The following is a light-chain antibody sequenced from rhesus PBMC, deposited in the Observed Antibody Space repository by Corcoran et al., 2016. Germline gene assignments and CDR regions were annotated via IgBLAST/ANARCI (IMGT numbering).Light chain of an antibody. J-gene: IGLJ1*01. Sequence: QSAPTQPPSVSGSPGQSVTISCPGTSSDIGAYNHVSWYQQHPGKAPTLVIYSVSYRPSGVSDRFSGSKSGNTASLAISGLQAEDEADYYCCSYTASDTYIFGGGTRLSVL. CDR1: SSDIGAYNH. CDR3: CSYTASDTYI. V-gene: IGLV2S7*01. CDR2: SVS.